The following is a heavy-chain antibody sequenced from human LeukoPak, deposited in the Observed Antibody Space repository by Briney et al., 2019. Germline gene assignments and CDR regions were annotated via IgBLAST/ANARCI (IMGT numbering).Heavy chain of an antibody. CDR3: ARFAAGGSYYYYMDV. D-gene: IGHD6-25*01. CDR2: IGTSSTTI. Sequence: PGGSLRLSCAASGFTFSSYTMNWVRQPPGEGLEWVSNIGTSSTTIYYADSAKGRFTISRDNAKNSLYLQMNSLRADDTAVYYCARFAAGGSYYYYMDVWGKGTTVTVSS. J-gene: IGHJ6*03. CDR1: GFTFSSYT. V-gene: IGHV3-48*01.